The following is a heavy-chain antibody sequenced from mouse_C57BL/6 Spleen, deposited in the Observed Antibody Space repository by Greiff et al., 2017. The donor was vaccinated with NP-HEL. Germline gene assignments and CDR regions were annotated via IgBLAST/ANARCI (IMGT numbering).Heavy chain of an antibody. Sequence: EVQRVESGGGLVKPGGSLKLSCAASGFTFSDYGMHWVRQAPEKGLEWVAYISSGSSIIYYADTVKGRFTISRDNAKNTLFLQMTSLRSEDTAMYYCARGYDVGYWGQGTTLTVSS. J-gene: IGHJ2*01. D-gene: IGHD2-2*01. CDR2: ISSGSSII. CDR1: GFTFSDYG. CDR3: ARGYDVGY. V-gene: IGHV5-17*01.